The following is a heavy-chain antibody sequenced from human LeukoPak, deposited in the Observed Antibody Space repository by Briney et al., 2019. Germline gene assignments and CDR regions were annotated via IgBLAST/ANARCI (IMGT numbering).Heavy chain of an antibody. CDR2: IYYTGST. Sequence: PSETLSLTCTVSGGSISSYYWSWIRQPPGRGLEWIGYIYYTGSTNYNPSLKSRVTISVDTSKNQFSLKLSSVTAADTAVYYCATLDDLGYCSSTSCSSARNDAFDIWGQGTMVTVSS. J-gene: IGHJ3*02. V-gene: IGHV4-59*08. CDR1: GGSISSYY. CDR3: ATLDDLGYCSSTSCSSARNDAFDI. D-gene: IGHD2-2*01.